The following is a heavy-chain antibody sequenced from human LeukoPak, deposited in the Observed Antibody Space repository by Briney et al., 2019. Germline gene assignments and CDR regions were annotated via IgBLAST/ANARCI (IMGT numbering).Heavy chain of an antibody. J-gene: IGHJ5*02. D-gene: IGHD6-19*01. CDR3: ARDPSNTSGWKTWFDP. CDR2: ISAYNGNT. V-gene: IGHV1-18*01. CDR1: GYTFTSYG. Sequence: ASVKVSCKASGYTFTSYGISWVRQAPGQGLEWMGWISAYNGNTNYAQKLQGRVTLTTDRTTSTAYLELRNLRSDDTAVYYCARDPSNTSGWKTWFDPWGQGTLVTVSS.